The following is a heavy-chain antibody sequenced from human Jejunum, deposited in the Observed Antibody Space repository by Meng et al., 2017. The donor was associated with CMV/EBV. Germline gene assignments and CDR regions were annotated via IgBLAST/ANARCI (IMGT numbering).Heavy chain of an antibody. CDR2: SNPNSGGA. D-gene: IGHD3-16*01. Sequence: QVQLVQSGAEVKKPGASVKVSCKASAYTFAGYYMHWVRQAPGQGLEWMVRSNPNSGGANYAQKFQGRVTMTRDTSISTAYMELSRLRSDDTAVYYCAREGLVGDLRYFDLWGRGTMVTVYS. CDR3: AREGLVGDLRYFDL. V-gene: IGHV1-2*06. CDR1: AYTFAGYY. J-gene: IGHJ2*01.